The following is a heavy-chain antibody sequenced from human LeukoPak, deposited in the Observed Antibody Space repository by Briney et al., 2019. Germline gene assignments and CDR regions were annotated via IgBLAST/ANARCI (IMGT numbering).Heavy chain of an antibody. Sequence: ASVKVSCKASGYTFTRYDINWVRQATGQGLEWMGWMNPKSGNTGHAQKFQGRVTITRDTSISTVYMELSSLRSEDTAVYYCAREHSSSWDQFDYWGQGTLVTVSS. CDR1: GYTFTRYD. J-gene: IGHJ4*02. CDR2: MNPKSGNT. V-gene: IGHV1-8*03. CDR3: AREHSSSWDQFDY. D-gene: IGHD6-13*01.